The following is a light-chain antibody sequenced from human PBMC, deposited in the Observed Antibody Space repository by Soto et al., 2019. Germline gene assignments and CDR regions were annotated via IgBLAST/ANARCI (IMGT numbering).Light chain of an antibody. V-gene: IGKV2-28*01. CDR3: MQALQTPT. Sequence: DIVMTQSPLSLPVTPGEPASISCRSSQSLLHSNGYNYLDWYLQKPGQSPQLLIYLGSNRASGVPDRFSGSGSGTDFTLKISRVEADDVGLYYCMQALQTPTFGQGTRLEIK. CDR1: QSLLHSNGYNY. J-gene: IGKJ5*01. CDR2: LGS.